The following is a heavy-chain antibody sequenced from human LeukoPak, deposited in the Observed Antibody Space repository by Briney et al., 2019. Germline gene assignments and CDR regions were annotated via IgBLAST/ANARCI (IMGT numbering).Heavy chain of an antibody. J-gene: IGHJ5*02. CDR1: GGSISSISYY. D-gene: IGHD3-10*01. CDR2: VYTGGSS. Sequence: SETLSLTCTVSGGSISSISYYWSWIRQPAGKGLEWIGRVYTGGSSNYNPSLKSRVTISVDTSKNQFSLKLSSVTAADTAVYFWARDRLIHGSVGWFDPWGQGTLVTVSS. CDR3: ARDRLIHGSVGWFDP. V-gene: IGHV4-61*02.